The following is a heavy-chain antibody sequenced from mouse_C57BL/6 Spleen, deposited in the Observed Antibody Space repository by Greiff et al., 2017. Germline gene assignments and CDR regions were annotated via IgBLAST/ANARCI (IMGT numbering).Heavy chain of an antibody. Sequence: VQLQQSGAELVRPGTSVKVSCKASGYAFTNYLIEWVKQRPGQGLEWIGVINPGSGGTNYNEKFKGKATLTADKSSSTAYMQLSSLTSEDSAVYFCARETARFAYWGQGTLVTVSA. J-gene: IGHJ3*01. CDR3: ARETARFAY. CDR2: INPGSGGT. V-gene: IGHV1-54*01. D-gene: IGHD3-2*01. CDR1: GYAFTNYL.